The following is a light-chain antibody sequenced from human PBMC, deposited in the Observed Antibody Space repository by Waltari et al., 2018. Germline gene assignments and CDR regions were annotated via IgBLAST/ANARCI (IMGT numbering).Light chain of an antibody. CDR2: DTS. J-gene: IGKJ1*01. V-gene: IGKV3-20*01. CDR3: QRYVRLPVT. CDR1: QSVGRA. Sequence: EIVLTQSPGPLALSPGERAPLSCRASQSVGRALAWYQQKPGQAPRLLIYDTSTRATGIPDRFSGSGSGTDFSLTISRVEPEDFAVYYCQRYVRLPVTFGQGTKVEVK.